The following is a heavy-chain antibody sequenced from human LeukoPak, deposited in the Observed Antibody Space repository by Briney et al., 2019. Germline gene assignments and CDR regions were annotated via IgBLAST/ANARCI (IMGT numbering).Heavy chain of an antibody. Sequence: GGSLRLSCAASGFSFISYEMNWVRQAPGKGLEWISYIDSHSNVITYTNSVKGRFPISRDNPRNSLSLQMNSLRAEDTAFYYCARGRGKSGSYYSFDIWGQGTMVTVSS. D-gene: IGHD1-26*01. CDR3: ARGRGKSGSYYSFDI. V-gene: IGHV3-48*03. CDR1: GFSFISYE. CDR2: IDSHSNVI. J-gene: IGHJ3*02.